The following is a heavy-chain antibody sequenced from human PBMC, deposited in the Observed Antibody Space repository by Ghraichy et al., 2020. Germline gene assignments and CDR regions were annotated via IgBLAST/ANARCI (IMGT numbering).Heavy chain of an antibody. CDR1: GFTFSSYA. CDR2: ISGSGGST. D-gene: IGHD2-2*01. Sequence: GESLRLSCAASGFTFSSYAMSWVRQAPGKGLEWVSAISGSGGSTYYADSVKGRFTISRDNSKNTLYLQMNSLRAEDTAVYYCAKWGYCSSTSCHDLYYYYGMDVWGQGTTVTVSS. CDR3: AKWGYCSSTSCHDLYYYYGMDV. J-gene: IGHJ6*02. V-gene: IGHV3-23*01.